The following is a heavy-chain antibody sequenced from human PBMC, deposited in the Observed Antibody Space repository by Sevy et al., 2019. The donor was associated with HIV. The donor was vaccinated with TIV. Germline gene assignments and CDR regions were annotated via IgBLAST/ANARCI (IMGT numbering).Heavy chain of an antibody. CDR3: ARLFSCGGDCYYLDY. D-gene: IGHD2-21*02. CDR1: GFTFSNYD. CDR2: ISHDGNYK. V-gene: IGHV3-30-3*01. Sequence: GGSLRLSCAASGFTFSNYDMHWVRQAPGKGLEWEAVISHDGNYKNYADSVKFRFTISRDDFKNTLYLQMSSLRPEDTAVYFCARLFSCGGDCYYLDYWGQGALVTVSS. J-gene: IGHJ4*02.